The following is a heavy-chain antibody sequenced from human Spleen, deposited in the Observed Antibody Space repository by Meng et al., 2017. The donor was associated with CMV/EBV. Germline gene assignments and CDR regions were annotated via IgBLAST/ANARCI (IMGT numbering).Heavy chain of an antibody. J-gene: IGHJ6*02. V-gene: IGHV1-69*05. CDR1: GGIFSSYG. Sequence: SVKVSCKASGGIFSSYGINWVRQAPGQGLEWMGGVIPDFATADYAQKFQGRVTFTTDKSTHTAYMELRSLRSEDTAFYYCARTLRTYTNSYHYYGMDVWGQGTTVTVSS. CDR2: VIPDFATA. CDR3: ARTLRTYTNSYHYYGMDV. D-gene: IGHD2/OR15-2a*01.